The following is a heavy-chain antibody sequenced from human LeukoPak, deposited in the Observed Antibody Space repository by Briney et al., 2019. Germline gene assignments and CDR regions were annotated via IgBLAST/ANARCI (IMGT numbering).Heavy chain of an antibody. CDR1: GGSISSGTYY. J-gene: IGHJ4*02. CDR3: ARASVVTAADY. CDR2: IHHSGDT. V-gene: IGHV4-31*03. Sequence: SQTLSLTCTVSGGSISSGTYYWSWIRQHPGKGLEWIGYIHHSGDTYYNPSLKSRVSISVDTSKNQFSLKLGSVTAADTAVYYCARASVVTAADYWGQGALVTVSS. D-gene: IGHD2-21*02.